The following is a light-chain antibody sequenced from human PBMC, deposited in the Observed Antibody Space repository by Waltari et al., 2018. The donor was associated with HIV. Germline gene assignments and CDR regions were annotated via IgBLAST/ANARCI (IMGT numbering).Light chain of an antibody. V-gene: IGLV2-14*01. CDR3: RSYTSSSTRV. CDR1: SSDVGDYNY. Sequence: QSALTQPASVSGSPGQSITISCTGTSSDVGDYNYVSWYQQHPGKAPKLIIYDVSNRPAGVSNRLSGSKYCSTASLTISGLQTEDEADYSGRSYTSSSTRVFGTGTKVTVL. CDR2: DVS. J-gene: IGLJ1*01.